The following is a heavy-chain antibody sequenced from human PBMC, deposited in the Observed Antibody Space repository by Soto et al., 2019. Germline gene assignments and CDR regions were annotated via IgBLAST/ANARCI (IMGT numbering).Heavy chain of an antibody. V-gene: IGHV1-18*01. J-gene: IGHJ1*01. CDR1: GYTFTSYG. D-gene: IGHD3-10*01. CDR2: ISAYNGNT. CDR3: ARDSVYPITMVRGVIEYFQH. Sequence: ASVKVSCKASGYTFTSYGISWVRQAPGQGLEWMGWISAYNGNTNYAQKLQGRVTMTTDTSTSTAYMELRSLRSDDTAVYYCARDSVYPITMVRGVIEYFQHWGQGTLVTVSS.